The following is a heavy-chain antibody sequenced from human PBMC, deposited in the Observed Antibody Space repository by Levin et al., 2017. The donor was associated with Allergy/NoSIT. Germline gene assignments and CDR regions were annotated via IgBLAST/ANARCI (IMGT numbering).Heavy chain of an antibody. CDR2: IRSKAYGGTT. V-gene: IGHV3-49*03. Sequence: GGSLRLSCTASGFTFGDYAMSWFRQAPGKGLEWVGFIRSKAYGGTTEYAASVKGRFTISRDDSKSIAYLQMNSLKTEDTAVYYCTSRPCCGYYYFDYWGQGTLVTVSS. J-gene: IGHJ4*02. CDR3: TSRPCCGYYYFDY. CDR1: GFTFGDYA. D-gene: IGHD5-12*01.